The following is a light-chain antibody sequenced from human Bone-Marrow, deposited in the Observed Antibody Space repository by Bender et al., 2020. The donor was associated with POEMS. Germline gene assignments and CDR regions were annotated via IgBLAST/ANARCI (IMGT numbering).Light chain of an antibody. J-gene: IGLJ3*02. Sequence: QSAVTQPPSASGSPGQSVTISCTGTSSDVGGYNYVSWYQQHPGKAPKLMIYEVTKRPSGVSDRFSGSKSGNTASLTIFGLQAEDEADYYCSSYSSSSTMWLFGGGTKLTVL. CDR3: SSYSSSSTMWL. CDR2: EVT. CDR1: SSDVGGYNY. V-gene: IGLV2-8*01.